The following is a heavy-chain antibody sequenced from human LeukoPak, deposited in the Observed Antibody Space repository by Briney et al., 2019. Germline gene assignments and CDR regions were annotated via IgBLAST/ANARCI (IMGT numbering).Heavy chain of an antibody. V-gene: IGHV3-15*07. CDR2: IKSITAGGTT. Sequence: GGSLRLSCAASGFTFSNAWMNWVRQAPGKGLEWVGRIKSITAGGTTDYAAPVKGRFTLSRDDSKTTLYLQMNSLQTEDTAVYYCATDFYDSTWGQGTLVTVSS. CDR1: GFTFSNAW. D-gene: IGHD3-22*01. CDR3: ATDFYDST. J-gene: IGHJ5*02.